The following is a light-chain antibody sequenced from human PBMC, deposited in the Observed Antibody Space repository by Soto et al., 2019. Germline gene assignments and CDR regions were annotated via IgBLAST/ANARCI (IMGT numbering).Light chain of an antibody. CDR3: SSYTSSIDYV. CDR2: DVS. J-gene: IGLJ1*01. CDR1: SSDVGGYNY. V-gene: IGLV2-14*01. Sequence: QSVLTQPASVSGSPGQSITISCTGTSSDVGGYNYVSWYQQHPGKAPKLMIYDVSNRPSGVSNRFSGSKSGNAASLTISGLQAEDEADYYSSSYTSSIDYVFGTGTKVTVL.